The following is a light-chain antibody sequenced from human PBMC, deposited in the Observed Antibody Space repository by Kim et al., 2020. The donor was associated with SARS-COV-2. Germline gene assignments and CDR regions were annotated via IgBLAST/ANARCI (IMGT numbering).Light chain of an antibody. V-gene: IGKV1-5*03. CDR3: QQYKTSPWT. Sequence: DIQMTQSPSTLSASVGDRVIITCRASQSISSYLAWYQQKPGKAPELLIYKTSILESGVSARFSGSGSGTEFTLTISSLQPDDFAIFYCQQYKTSPWTFGQGTKVEIK. J-gene: IGKJ1*01. CDR1: QSISSY. CDR2: KTS.